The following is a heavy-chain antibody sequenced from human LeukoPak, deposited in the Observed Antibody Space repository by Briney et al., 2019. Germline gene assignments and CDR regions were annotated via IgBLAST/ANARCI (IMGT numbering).Heavy chain of an antibody. D-gene: IGHD2-21*01. Sequence: PGGSLRLSCAPSGFTFSRHGMHWVRQAPGKGLEWVAIISNDGSRKYYAHSVEGRFTISRDNSKNTLYLQMDSLRGEDTAVYYCAKDFRIGYSAHFDYWGQGALVTVSS. CDR3: AKDFRIGYSAHFDY. CDR2: ISNDGSRK. V-gene: IGHV3-30*18. CDR1: GFTFSRHG. J-gene: IGHJ4*02.